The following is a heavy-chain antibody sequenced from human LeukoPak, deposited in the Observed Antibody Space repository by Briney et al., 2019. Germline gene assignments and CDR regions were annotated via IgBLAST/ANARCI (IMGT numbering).Heavy chain of an antibody. V-gene: IGHV3-30*02. J-gene: IGHJ4*02. D-gene: IGHD3-9*01. Sequence: GGSLRLSCAASGFTFSSYGMHWVRQAPGKGLEWVAFIRYDGSNKYYADSVKGRFTISRDNAKNSLYLQMNSLRAEDTAVYYCVAITYYDILTGSGPSYYFDYWGQGTLVTVSS. CDR2: IRYDGSNK. CDR3: VAITYYDILTGSGPSYYFDY. CDR1: GFTFSSYG.